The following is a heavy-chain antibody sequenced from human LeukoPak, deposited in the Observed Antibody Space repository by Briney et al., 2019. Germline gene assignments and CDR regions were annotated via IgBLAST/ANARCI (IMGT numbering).Heavy chain of an antibody. D-gene: IGHD3-22*01. CDR3: AREGVTMIVVAETGPDY. J-gene: IGHJ4*02. Sequence: GASVKVSCKASGYTFTSYGISWVRQAPGQGVEWMGWMSAYNGDRNYAQKLQGRVTMTTDTSTTTAYMEQRSLRSDDTAVYYCAREGVTMIVVAETGPDYWGQGTLVTVSS. CDR1: GYTFTSYG. V-gene: IGHV1-18*01. CDR2: MSAYNGDR.